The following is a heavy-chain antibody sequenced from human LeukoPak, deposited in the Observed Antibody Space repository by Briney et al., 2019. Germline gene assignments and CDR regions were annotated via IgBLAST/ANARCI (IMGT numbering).Heavy chain of an antibody. CDR3: AKCPFGYYYYFMDV. D-gene: IGHD3-10*01. J-gene: IGHJ6*03. V-gene: IGHV3-33*06. CDR1: GFTFSRYG. CDR2: IWYDGSNK. Sequence: GGSLRLSCAASGFTFSRYGMHWVRQAPGKGLEWVAVIWYDGSNKYYADSVKGRFTISRDNSKNTLYLQMNGLRAEDTAVYYCAKCPFGYYYYFMDVWGKGTTVTVSS.